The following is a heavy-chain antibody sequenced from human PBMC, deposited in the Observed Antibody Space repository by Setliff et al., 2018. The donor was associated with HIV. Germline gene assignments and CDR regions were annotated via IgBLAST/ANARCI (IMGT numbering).Heavy chain of an antibody. J-gene: IGHJ4*02. CDR1: GFTLSDYA. D-gene: IGHD3-10*01. CDR3: TRPYYYASGSYDY. V-gene: IGHV3-30*03. Sequence: PGGSLRLSCAASGFTLSDYAMRWVRQAPGKGLEWVAVISYDGTNEYYADSVKGRFTISRDNYKNTVFLQMNSPRVDDSALYYCTRPYYYASGSYDYWGQGTLVTVSS. CDR2: ISYDGTNE.